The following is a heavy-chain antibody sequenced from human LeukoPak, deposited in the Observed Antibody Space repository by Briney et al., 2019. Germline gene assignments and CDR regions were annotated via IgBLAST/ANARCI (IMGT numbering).Heavy chain of an antibody. CDR3: ARDGGAFDI. CDR1: GFTFTSHD. V-gene: IGHV3-13*01. CDR2: ITTAGDT. Sequence: GGSLRLSCAASGFTFTSHDMHWVRQATGKGLEWVSAITTAGDTYYSGSVKGRFTISRENVKNSLYLQMNSLRAGDTAVYFCARDGGAFDIWGQGTMVTVSS. J-gene: IGHJ3*02.